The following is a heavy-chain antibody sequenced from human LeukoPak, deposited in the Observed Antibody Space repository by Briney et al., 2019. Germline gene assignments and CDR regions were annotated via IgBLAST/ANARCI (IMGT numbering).Heavy chain of an antibody. V-gene: IGHV4-39*01. Sequence: SETLSLTCTVSGGSISSSSYYWGWIRQPPGKGLEWIGSIYYSGSTYYNPSLKSRVTISVDTSKNQFSLTVSSVTAADTAVYYCARGRLNHPADYWGQGTLVAVSS. D-gene: IGHD2-21*02. CDR2: IYYSGST. CDR1: GGSISSSSYY. J-gene: IGHJ4*02. CDR3: ARGRLNHPADY.